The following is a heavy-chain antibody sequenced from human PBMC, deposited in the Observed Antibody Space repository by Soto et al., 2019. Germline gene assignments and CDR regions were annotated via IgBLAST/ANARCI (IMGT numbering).Heavy chain of an antibody. CDR3: LGERTGMDV. V-gene: IGHV4-30-4*01. CDR2: IYYSGST. Sequence: PSETLSLTCTVSGGSISSGDYYWSWIRQPPGKGLEWIGYIYYSGSTYYNPSLKSRVTISVDTSKNQFSLKLSSVTAADRAVYYCLGERTGMDVWGQGTTVTVSS. CDR1: GGSISSGDYY. D-gene: IGHD1-1*01. J-gene: IGHJ6*02.